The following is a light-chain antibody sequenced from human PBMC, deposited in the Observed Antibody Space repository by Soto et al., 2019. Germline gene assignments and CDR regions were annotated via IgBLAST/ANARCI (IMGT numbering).Light chain of an antibody. CDR1: SSDIGTYDY. J-gene: IGLJ2*01. Sequence: QSALTQPASVSGSPGQSITISCTGTSSDIGTYDYVSWYQQHPGKAPKLIIYEVSNRPSGVSNRFSGSKSGNTASLTISGLQAEDEADYYCNSYTPSRTLVFGGGTKVTVL. V-gene: IGLV2-14*01. CDR3: NSYTPSRTLV. CDR2: EVS.